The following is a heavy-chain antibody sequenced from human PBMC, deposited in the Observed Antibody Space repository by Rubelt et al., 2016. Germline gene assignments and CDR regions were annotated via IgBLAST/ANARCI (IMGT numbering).Heavy chain of an antibody. J-gene: IGHJ5*02. CDR1: GFTFSSYA. CDR2: ISYDGSNK. Sequence: VQLVESGGGLVQPGGSLRLSCAASGFTFSSYAMHWVRQAPGKGLEWVAVISYDGSNKYYADSVKGRFTISRDNSKDTVYLQMYALRPEDTAVYYCARPVRGSLRDWFDPWGQGALVTVSS. CDR3: ARPVRGSLRDWFDP. V-gene: IGHV3-30*04. D-gene: IGHD2-15*01.